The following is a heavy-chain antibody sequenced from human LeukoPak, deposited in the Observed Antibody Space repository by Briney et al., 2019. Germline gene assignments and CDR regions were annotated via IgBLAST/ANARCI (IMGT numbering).Heavy chain of an antibody. CDR3: ARGGGRVTAYRFDH. CDR1: LYTINSGYY. D-gene: IGHD5-18*01. Sequence: PSETLSLTCSVSLYTINSGYYWGWIRQSPGKGLEWIGSMHHSGSTDFNPSLRSRATISGDTSKNQFFLQLTSMTVADTAIYYCARGGGRVTAYRFDHWGRGVLVTVSS. V-gene: IGHV4-38-2*02. J-gene: IGHJ4*02. CDR2: MHHSGST.